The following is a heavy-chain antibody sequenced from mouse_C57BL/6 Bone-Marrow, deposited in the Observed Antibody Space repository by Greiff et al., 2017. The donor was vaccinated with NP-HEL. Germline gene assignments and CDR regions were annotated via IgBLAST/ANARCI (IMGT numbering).Heavy chain of an antibody. J-gene: IGHJ3*01. CDR3: TRSRWLHGFAY. Sequence: EVQLQQSGTVLARPGALVKMSCKTSGYTFTSYWMHWVKQRPGQGLEWIGAIYPGNSDTSYNQKFKGKAKLTAVTSASTAYLELSSLTNEDSAVYYCTRSRWLHGFAYWGQGTLVTVSA. CDR1: GYTFTSYW. CDR2: IYPGNSDT. D-gene: IGHD2-3*01. V-gene: IGHV1-5*01.